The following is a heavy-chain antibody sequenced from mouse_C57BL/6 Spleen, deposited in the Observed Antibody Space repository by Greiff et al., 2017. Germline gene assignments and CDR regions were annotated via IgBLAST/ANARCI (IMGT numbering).Heavy chain of an antibody. J-gene: IGHJ2*01. CDR3: ARITRGYFDY. V-gene: IGHV1-19*01. D-gene: IGHD1-1*01. CDR2: INPYNGGT. CDR1: GYTFTDYY. Sequence: EVQLQQSGPVLVKPGASVTLSCKASGYTFTDYYMHWVKQSPGNSLEWIGVINPYNGGTCYNQKFKGKATLTVDKSSSTAYMELNSLTSEDSAVYYCARITRGYFDYWGQGTTLTVSS.